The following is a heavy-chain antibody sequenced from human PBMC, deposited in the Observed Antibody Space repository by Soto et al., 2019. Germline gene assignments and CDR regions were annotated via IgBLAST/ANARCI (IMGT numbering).Heavy chain of an antibody. CDR1: GGSISSSLYY. V-gene: IGHV4-31*03. CDR2: IYYSGST. CDR3: ARVYYDFWSGYFAWFDP. J-gene: IGHJ5*02. Sequence: SETLSLTCTVAGGSISSSLYYWGWIRQHPEKGLEWIGYIYYSGSTYYNPSLKSRVTISVDTSKNQFSLKLSSVTAADTAVYYCARVYYDFWSGYFAWFDPWGQGTLVTVSS. D-gene: IGHD3-3*01.